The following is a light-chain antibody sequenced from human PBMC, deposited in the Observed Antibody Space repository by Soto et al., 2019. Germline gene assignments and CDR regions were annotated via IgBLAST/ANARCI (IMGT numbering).Light chain of an antibody. CDR2: DVS. CDR3: CSYAGSYTRYV. CDR1: SSDVGGYNY. J-gene: IGLJ1*01. Sequence: QSVLTQPRSVSGSPGQSVTISCTGTSSDVGGYNYVSWYQPHPGKAPKLMIYDVSQRPSGVPDRLSGSKSGNTASLTISGLQAEDEADYYCCSYAGSYTRYVFGTGTKATVL. V-gene: IGLV2-11*01.